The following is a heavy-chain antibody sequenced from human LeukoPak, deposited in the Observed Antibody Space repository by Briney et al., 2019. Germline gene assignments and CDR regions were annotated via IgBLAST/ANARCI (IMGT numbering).Heavy chain of an antibody. Sequence: SVRVSCKASGGTFSSNGIDWVRQAPGQGLEWVGRIIPLFGTSRYGQKFQGRVTITADESTTTAYMDLISLTSDDMAVYYCARERSGSNYYGMDVWGKGTTVIVSS. CDR3: ARERSGSNYYGMDV. CDR1: GGTFSSNG. D-gene: IGHD3-10*01. V-gene: IGHV1-69*13. J-gene: IGHJ6*04. CDR2: IIPLFGTS.